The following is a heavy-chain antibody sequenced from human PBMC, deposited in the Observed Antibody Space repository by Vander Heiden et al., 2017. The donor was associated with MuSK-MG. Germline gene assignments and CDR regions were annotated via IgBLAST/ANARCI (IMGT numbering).Heavy chain of an antibody. Sequence: VQLVESAGGVVQPGTSLRLSSAAPGFTFSSYPMHWVRQAPGKGLEWVTVISYDGGTKYYADSVKGRFTISRDNSKNTLYLQMNSLRIEDTAVYYCGSRHQDYGILWGQGTLVTVSS. CDR1: GFTFSSYP. CDR3: GSRHQDYGIL. V-gene: IGHV3-30-3*01. J-gene: IGHJ4*02. D-gene: IGHD4-17*01. CDR2: ISYDGGTK.